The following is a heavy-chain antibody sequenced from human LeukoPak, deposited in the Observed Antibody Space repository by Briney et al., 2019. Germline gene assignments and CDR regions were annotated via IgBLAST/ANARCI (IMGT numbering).Heavy chain of an antibody. J-gene: IGHJ6*02. D-gene: IGHD1-14*01. CDR1: GGSISSSSYY. CDR2: IYYSGST. V-gene: IGHV4-39*01. Sequence: KPSETLSLTCTVSGGSISSSSYYWGWIRQPPGKGLEWIGSIYYSGSTYYNPSLKSRVTISVDTSKNQFSLKLSSVTAADTAVYYCARAPEEQTAYYYGMDVWGQGTTVTVS. CDR3: ARAPEEQTAYYYGMDV.